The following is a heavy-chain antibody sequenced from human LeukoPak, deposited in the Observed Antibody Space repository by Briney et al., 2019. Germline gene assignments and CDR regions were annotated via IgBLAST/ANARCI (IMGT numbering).Heavy chain of an antibody. CDR3: ARDQEGFDY. Sequence: ASVTVSCKASGYTFTSNYIHWVRQAPGQGLEWMGMIYPRDGSTSYAQKFQGRVTVTRDTSTGTVHMELSGLRSEDTAVYYCARDQEGFDYWGQGTLVTVSS. CDR2: IYPRDGST. CDR1: GYTFTSNY. J-gene: IGHJ4*02. V-gene: IGHV1-46*01.